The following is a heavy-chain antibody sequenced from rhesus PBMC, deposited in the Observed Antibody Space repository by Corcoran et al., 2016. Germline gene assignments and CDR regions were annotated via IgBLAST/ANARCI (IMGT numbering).Heavy chain of an antibody. V-gene: IGHV3-103*01. CDR3: ATGYYGWNDVSYGLDS. D-gene: IGHD1-14*01. CDR2: ISSGGST. CDR1: GCTFSSYA. Sequence: EVQLVEAGGGLAKPGGSLRLSCAAAGCTFSSYAMHWVRQAPGKGLEWVSAISSGGSTYYADSVKGRFTISRDNSKNTLSLQMNSLRAEDTAVYYCATGYYGWNDVSYGLDSWGQGVVVTVSS. J-gene: IGHJ6*01.